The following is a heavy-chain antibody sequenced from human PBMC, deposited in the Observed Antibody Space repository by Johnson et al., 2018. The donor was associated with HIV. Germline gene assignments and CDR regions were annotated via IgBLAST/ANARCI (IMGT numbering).Heavy chain of an antibody. CDR3: ARDSGIAAAGSAGAFDI. Sequence: EVHLVESGGGLVQPGRSLRLSCAASGFTFDDYAMHWVRQAPGKGLEWVSGISWNSGSIGYADSVKGRFTISRDNAKNSLYLQMNSLRAEDTALYYCARDSGIAAAGSAGAFDIWAQGTMVTVSS. D-gene: IGHD6-13*01. CDR2: ISWNSGSI. V-gene: IGHV3-9*01. CDR1: GFTFDDYA. J-gene: IGHJ3*02.